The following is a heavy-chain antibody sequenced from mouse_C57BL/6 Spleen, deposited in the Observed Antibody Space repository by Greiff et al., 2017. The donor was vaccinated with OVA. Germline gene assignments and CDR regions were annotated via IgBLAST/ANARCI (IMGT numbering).Heavy chain of an antibody. CDR2: ISYDGSN. Sequence: EVHLVESGPGLVKPSQSLSLTCSVTGYSITSGYYWNWIRQFPGNKLEWMGYISYDGSNNYNPSLKNRISITRDTSKNQFFLKLNSVTTEDTATYYCARDDGYYVGWYFDVWGTGTTVTVSS. CDR3: ARDDGYYVGWYFDV. D-gene: IGHD2-3*01. V-gene: IGHV3-6*01. J-gene: IGHJ1*03. CDR1: GYSITSGYY.